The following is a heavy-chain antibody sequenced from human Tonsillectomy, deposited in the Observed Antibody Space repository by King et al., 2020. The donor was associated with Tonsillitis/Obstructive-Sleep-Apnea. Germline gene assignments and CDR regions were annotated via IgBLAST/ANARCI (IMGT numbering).Heavy chain of an antibody. D-gene: IGHD5-18*01. V-gene: IGHV3-11*06. CDR1: GFIFSDHY. CDR3: ASDGGNVRGDSYNLDY. Sequence: VQLVESGGGLAKPGGSLRLSCAASGFIFSDHYMSWLRQAPGKGLEWVSYISGSSSHTNYADPLKGRFTISRDNARNSLYPQMNGLRAEDTAVYYCASDGGNVRGDSYNLDYWGQGTLVTVSS. CDR2: ISGSSSHT. J-gene: IGHJ4*02.